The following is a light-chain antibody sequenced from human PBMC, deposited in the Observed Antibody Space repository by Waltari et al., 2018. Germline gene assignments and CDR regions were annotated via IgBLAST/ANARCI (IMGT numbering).Light chain of an antibody. CDR1: RAIGNN. J-gene: IGKJ2*01. CDR3: QQFNTLYS. Sequence: EIVMTQSPATLSVSPGGGSTLPCRASRAIGNNVAWYKQKPGQPLRLLIFDASTRATGIPARFSGSWSGTEFTLTISSLQSEDSAVYFCQQFNTLYSFGQGTKLEIK. V-gene: IGKV3-15*01. CDR2: DAS.